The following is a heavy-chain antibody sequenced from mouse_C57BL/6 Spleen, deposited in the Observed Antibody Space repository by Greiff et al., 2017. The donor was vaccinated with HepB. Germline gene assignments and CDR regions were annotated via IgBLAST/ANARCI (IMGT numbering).Heavy chain of an antibody. CDR3: ARWDTVVDRAMDY. Sequence: QVQLQQSGAELAKPGASVKLSCKASGYTFTSYWMHWVKQRPGQGLEWIGYINPSSGYTKYNQKFKDKATLTADKSSSTAYMQLSSLTYEDSAVYYCARWDTVVDRAMDYWGQGTSVTVSS. CDR2: INPSSGYT. V-gene: IGHV1-7*01. J-gene: IGHJ4*01. D-gene: IGHD1-1*01. CDR1: GYTFTSYW.